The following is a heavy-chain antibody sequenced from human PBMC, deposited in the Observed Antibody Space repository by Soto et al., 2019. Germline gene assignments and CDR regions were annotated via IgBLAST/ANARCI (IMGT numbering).Heavy chain of an antibody. J-gene: IGHJ4*01. CDR1: GFSFSDYY. Sequence: QVQLVESGGGLVKPGGSLRLSCAASGFSFSDYYMTWIRQAPGQGLEWVSYISSRSGTIFYADSVKGRFTLSRDNSKNSMYLQINSLRAEDTAVYYCAREVDRALVGSPHYFDYWGQGTLVTVSS. D-gene: IGHD5-18*01. V-gene: IGHV3-11*01. CDR3: AREVDRALVGSPHYFDY. CDR2: ISSRSGTI.